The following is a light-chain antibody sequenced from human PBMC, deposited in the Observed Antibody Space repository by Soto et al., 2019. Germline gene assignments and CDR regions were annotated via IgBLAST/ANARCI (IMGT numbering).Light chain of an antibody. V-gene: IGKV1-9*01. CDR2: AAS. Sequence: DIQLTQSPSFLSASVGDRVTITCRASQGISSYLAWYQQKPGKAPKLLIYAASTLQSGVTSRFSGSGSATEFTLTISSLQPEDFATYYCQQLNSYPLTFGGGTKVEIK. J-gene: IGKJ4*01. CDR1: QGISSY. CDR3: QQLNSYPLT.